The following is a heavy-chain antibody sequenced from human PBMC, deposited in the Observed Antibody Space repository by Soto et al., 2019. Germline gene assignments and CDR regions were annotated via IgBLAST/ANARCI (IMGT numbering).Heavy chain of an antibody. CDR1: GGSFSGYY. CDR3: ARLLGGWFDP. J-gene: IGHJ5*02. V-gene: IGHV4-34*01. Sequence: SETLSLTCAVYGGSFSGYYWSWIRQPPGKGLEWIGEINHSGSTNYNPSLKSRVTISVDTSKNQFSLKLSSVTAADTAVYYCARLLGGWFDPWGQGTLVTVSS. D-gene: IGHD3-16*01. CDR2: INHSGST.